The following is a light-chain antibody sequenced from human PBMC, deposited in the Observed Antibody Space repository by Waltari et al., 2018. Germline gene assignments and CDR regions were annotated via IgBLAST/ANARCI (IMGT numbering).Light chain of an antibody. J-gene: IGLJ3*02. CDR1: SSNIGSHN. Sequence: QSVLTQPPSVSGNPGQRITISCSGSSSNIGSHNVSWYQQVPGTAPRLLIYWHNQRPSGVPNRFSGSKSGTSASLAISGLRSEDEADYYCAAWDDSLSWVFGGGTHLTVL. CDR2: WHN. CDR3: AAWDDSLSWV. V-gene: IGLV1-47*01.